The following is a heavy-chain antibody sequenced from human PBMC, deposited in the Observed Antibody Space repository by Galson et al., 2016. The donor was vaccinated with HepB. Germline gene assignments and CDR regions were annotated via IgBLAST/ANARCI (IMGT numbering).Heavy chain of an antibody. D-gene: IGHD6-25*01. V-gene: IGHV3-64*01. CDR3: TREHLQRRPGLDL. Sequence: SLRLSCAASGFTFGSHVMHWVRQAPGKGLEYVSGISYNVWTTYYGNSVKGRFTISRDSSKDTLSLQLDSLRVEDTAVYYCTREHLQRRPGLDLWGRGTLVTVSS. CDR2: ISYNVWTT. CDR1: GFTFGSHV. J-gene: IGHJ4*02.